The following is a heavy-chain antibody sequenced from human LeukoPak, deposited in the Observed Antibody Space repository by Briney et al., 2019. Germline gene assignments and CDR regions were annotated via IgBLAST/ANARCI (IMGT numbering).Heavy chain of an antibody. CDR2: INPNSGGT. CDR1: GYTFTGYY. D-gene: IGHD3-16*02. CDR3: ARGNDYVWGSYRYLFDP. V-gene: IGHV1-2*02. J-gene: IGHJ5*02. Sequence: GASVKVSCKASGYTFTGYYMHWVRQAPGQGLERMGWINPNSGGTNYAQKFQGRVTMTRDTSISTAYMELSRLRSDDTAVYYCARGNDYVWGSYRYLFDPWGQGTLVTVSS.